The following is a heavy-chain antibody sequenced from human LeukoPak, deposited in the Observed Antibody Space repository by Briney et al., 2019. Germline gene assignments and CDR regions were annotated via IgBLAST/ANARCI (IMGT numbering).Heavy chain of an antibody. CDR2: IWYDGSNK. V-gene: IGHV3-33*01. J-gene: IGHJ4*02. Sequence: PGRSLRLSCAASGFTFSSYGMHWVRQAPGKGLEWVAAIWYDGSNKYYADSVKGRFTISRDNSKNTLYLQMNSLRAEDTAVYYCARDSDTAMVDYWGQGTLVTVSS. CDR1: GFTFSSYG. D-gene: IGHD5-18*01. CDR3: ARDSDTAMVDY.